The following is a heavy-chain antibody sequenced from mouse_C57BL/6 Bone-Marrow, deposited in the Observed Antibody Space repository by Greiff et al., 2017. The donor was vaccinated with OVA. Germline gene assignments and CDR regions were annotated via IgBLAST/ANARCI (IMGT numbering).Heavy chain of an antibody. CDR3: ASSYITTSY. CDR1: GYTFTSYW. Sequence: QVQLKQPGAELVRPGSSVKLSCKASGYTFTSYWMDWVKQSPGQGLEWIGNIYPSDSETHYNQKFKDKATLTVDKSSSTAYMQLSSLTSEDSAVYYCASSYITTSYWGQGTTLTVSS. J-gene: IGHJ2*01. CDR2: IYPSDSET. D-gene: IGHD1-1*01. V-gene: IGHV1-61*01.